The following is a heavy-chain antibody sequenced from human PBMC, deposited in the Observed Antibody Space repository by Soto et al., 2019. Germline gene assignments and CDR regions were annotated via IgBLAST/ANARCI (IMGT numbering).Heavy chain of an antibody. V-gene: IGHV4-59*01. CDR1: NGSIGSYY. CDR3: ARVGRLITAAGLLDA. Sequence: PSETLSLTCTISNGSIGSYYWTWIRQPPGKGLEWIGHIYYSGSTNYNPSLKSRLTLSLDTSKNQFSLKLTSVTAADTAVSYCARVGRLITAAGLLDAWGQGTLVTVSS. CDR2: IYYSGST. J-gene: IGHJ5*02. D-gene: IGHD6-13*01.